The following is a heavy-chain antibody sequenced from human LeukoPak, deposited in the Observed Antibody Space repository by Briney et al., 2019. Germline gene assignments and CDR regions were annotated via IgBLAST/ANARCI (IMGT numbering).Heavy chain of an antibody. J-gene: IGHJ4*02. D-gene: IGHD3-10*01. CDR1: GFSLCSGYY. CDR3: ARDLWFGESRGGY. CDR2: IYYCGNT. Sequence: PSETLSLPCGVSGFSLCSGYYWGWIRQPPGKGLEWIGCIYYCGNTFYNPSLKSRVTISVDTSKNQFSLKLEFVTAADTAMYYCARDLWFGESRGGYWGQGTLVTVSS. V-gene: IGHV4-38-2*02.